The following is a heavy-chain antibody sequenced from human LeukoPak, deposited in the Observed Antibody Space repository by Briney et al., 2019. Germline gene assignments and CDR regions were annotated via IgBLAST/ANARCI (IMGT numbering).Heavy chain of an antibody. J-gene: IGHJ4*02. D-gene: IGHD3-16*02. Sequence: PGGSLRLSCAASGLTFSTYPMTWVRQAPGKGLEWVSAISGSGGSTYYADSVKGRFTISRDNSKNTLYLQMNSLRAEDTAVYYCAKERRVWGSYRHHFDYWGQGTLVTVSS. CDR3: AKERRVWGSYRHHFDY. CDR1: GLTFSTYP. V-gene: IGHV3-23*01. CDR2: ISGSGGST.